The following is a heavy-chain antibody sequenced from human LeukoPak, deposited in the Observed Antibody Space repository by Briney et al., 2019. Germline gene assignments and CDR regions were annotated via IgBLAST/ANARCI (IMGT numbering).Heavy chain of an antibody. J-gene: IGHJ4*02. CDR3: ARLFTSYVDY. Sequence: PSQTRSLTCTVSGGSISSISYFWSWIRQPAGKGLEWIGRIYTSGSTNYNPSLNSRVTISVDTSKNQFSLKLSSVTAADTAVYYCARLFTSYVDYWGQGTLVTVSS. V-gene: IGHV4-61*02. CDR2: IYTSGST. D-gene: IGHD3-16*01. CDR1: GGSISSISYF.